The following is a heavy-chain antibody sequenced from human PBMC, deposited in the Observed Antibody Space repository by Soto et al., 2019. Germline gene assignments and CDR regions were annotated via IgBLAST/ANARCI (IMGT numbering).Heavy chain of an antibody. D-gene: IGHD2-8*02. V-gene: IGHV3-30*03. CDR2: ISRDGGTK. CDR3: TGEVGSGY. Sequence: QVQLVESGGGVVQPGRSLRLSCAVSGFTVSTYGMHWVRQAPGKGLEWVAVISRDGGTKYYADSVKGRFTISRDNSRNTLFLEMNSLRGYGMAVYYCTGEVGSGYWGQGTLVTVSS. CDR1: GFTVSTYG. J-gene: IGHJ4*02.